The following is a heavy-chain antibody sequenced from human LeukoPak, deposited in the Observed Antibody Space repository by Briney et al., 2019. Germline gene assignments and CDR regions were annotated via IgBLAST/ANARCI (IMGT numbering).Heavy chain of an antibody. V-gene: IGHV3-30*18. J-gene: IGHJ4*02. CDR1: GFTFSNYG. Sequence: GGSLRLSCATSGFTFSNYGMHWVRQAPGKGLEWVAVISYDGSNKYYADSVKGRFTISRDNSKNTLYLQMNSLRPEDAAVYYCTNLPLWGQGTLVTVSS. CDR2: ISYDGSNK. CDR3: TNLPL.